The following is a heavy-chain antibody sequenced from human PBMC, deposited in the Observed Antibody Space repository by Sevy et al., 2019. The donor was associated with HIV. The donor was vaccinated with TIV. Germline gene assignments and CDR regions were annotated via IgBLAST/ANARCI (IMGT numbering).Heavy chain of an antibody. V-gene: IGHV3-48*02. J-gene: IGHJ5*02. CDR2: ITSSSNTI. CDR1: GFRFRDYR. CDR3: ARDRGRGEVALDL. Sequence: GGSQRLSCAASGFRFRDYRMNWVRRAPGKGLEWVSYITSSSNTINYADSVKGRFTISRDNGRNSLYLQINSLRHEDTAVYYCARDRGRGEVALDLWGQGTLVTVSS. D-gene: IGHD3-10*01.